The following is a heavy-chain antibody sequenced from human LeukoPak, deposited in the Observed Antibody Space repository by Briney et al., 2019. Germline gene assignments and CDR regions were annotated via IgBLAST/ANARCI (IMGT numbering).Heavy chain of an antibody. J-gene: IGHJ6*02. CDR3: ARRLNGYYYGMDV. CDR2: ISSGGSTI. CDR1: GFTFSSYS. D-gene: IGHD2-8*01. V-gene: IGHV3-48*04. Sequence: GGSLRLSCAASGFTFSSYSMNWVRQAPGKGLEWVSYISSGGSTIYYADSVKGRFTISRDNAKNSLYLQMNSLRAEDTAVYYCARRLNGYYYGMDVWGQGTTVTVSS.